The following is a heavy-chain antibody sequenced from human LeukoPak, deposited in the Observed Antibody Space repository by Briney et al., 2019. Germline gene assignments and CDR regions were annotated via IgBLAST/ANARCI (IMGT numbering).Heavy chain of an antibody. V-gene: IGHV4-59*11. CDR3: ARGGGAFDF. CDR2: IYFSGST. J-gene: IGHJ4*02. D-gene: IGHD1-26*01. Sequence: PSETLSLTWTVSGGSISSHYWSWIRQSPGKGLEWIGYIYFSGSTNYNPSLKSRVTISLDTSKSQFSLKLSSVTAADTAVYYCARGGGAFDFWGQGTLVTVSS. CDR1: GGSISSHY.